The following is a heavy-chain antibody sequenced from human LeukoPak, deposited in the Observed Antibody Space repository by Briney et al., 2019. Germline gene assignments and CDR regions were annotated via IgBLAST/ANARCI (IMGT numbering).Heavy chain of an antibody. CDR3: AASPPGGPIDY. J-gene: IGHJ4*02. CDR1: GFTFSSYS. D-gene: IGHD3-16*01. CDR2: ISRESRNI. V-gene: IGHV3-21*01. Sequence: PGESLRLSCAASGFTFSSYSVNWVRQAPGKGLEWVSIISRESRNIIYADSVKGRFTISRDNAKNSPYLQMNSLRAEDTAFYFCAASPPGGPIDYWGQGALVSVSS.